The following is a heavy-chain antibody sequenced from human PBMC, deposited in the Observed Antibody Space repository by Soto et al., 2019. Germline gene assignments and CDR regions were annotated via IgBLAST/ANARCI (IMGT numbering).Heavy chain of an antibody. CDR2: IVPLFRTT. CDR3: ARGGYSSTWSNLLDRSGLDV. V-gene: IGHV1-69*06. J-gene: IGHJ6*02. D-gene: IGHD6-13*01. CDR1: GGTFSSYA. Sequence: QVQLVQSGAEAQKPGSSVKVSCKTSGGTFSSYAISWVRQAPGQGLEWMGGIVPLFRTTNYAQKFQGRVTITADTSTYTVYMERSGLRSGDTAVYYCARGGYSSTWSNLLDRSGLDVWGQGTTVTVSS.